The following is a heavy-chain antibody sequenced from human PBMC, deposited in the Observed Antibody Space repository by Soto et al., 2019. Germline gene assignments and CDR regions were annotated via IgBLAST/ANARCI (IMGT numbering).Heavy chain of an antibody. V-gene: IGHV5-51*01. CDR2: IYPGDSDT. Sequence: GESLKISCKGSGYSFTSYWIGWVRQMPGKGLEWMGIIYPGDSDTRYSPSFQGQVTISADKSISTAYLQWSSLKASDTAMYYCARVHQVPAAMDDAFDIWGQGTMVTVSS. CDR1: GYSFTSYW. CDR3: ARVHQVPAAMDDAFDI. D-gene: IGHD2-2*01. J-gene: IGHJ3*02.